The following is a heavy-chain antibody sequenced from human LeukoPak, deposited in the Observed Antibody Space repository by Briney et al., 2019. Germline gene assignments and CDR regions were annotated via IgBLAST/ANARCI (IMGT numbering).Heavy chain of an antibody. D-gene: IGHD5-24*01. CDR2: IYHSGST. V-gene: IGHV4-30-2*01. CDR3: ARSSSRWLHLPFDY. CDR1: GGSVSSGGYY. Sequence: PSETLSLTCTVSGGSVSSGGYYWNWIRQPPGKGLEWVGYIYHSGSTFYNPSLKTRVSVSLDRSKHQFSLNLTSLTAADTAVYYCARSSSRWLHLPFDYWGQGTLVTVSS. J-gene: IGHJ4*02.